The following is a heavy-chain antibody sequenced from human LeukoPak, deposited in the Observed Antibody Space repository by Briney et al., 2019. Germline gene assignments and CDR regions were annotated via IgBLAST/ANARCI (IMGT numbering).Heavy chain of an antibody. CDR2: INHSGST. CDR1: GGSFSGYY. V-gene: IGHV4-34*01. CDR3: ARDSSPYPGEFDP. Sequence: KPSETLSLTCAVYGGSFSGYYWSWIRQPPGKGLEWIGEINHSGSTNYNPSLKSRVTMSVDTAKNQSSLKLSSVTAADTAVYYCARDSSPYPGEFDPWGQGTLVTVSS. J-gene: IGHJ5*02. D-gene: IGHD3-16*01.